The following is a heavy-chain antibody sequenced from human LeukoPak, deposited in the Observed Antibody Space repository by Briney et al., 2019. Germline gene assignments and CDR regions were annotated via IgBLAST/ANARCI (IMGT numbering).Heavy chain of an antibody. CDR3: ARGGYTSSFDY. Sequence: SETLSLTCAVYGASFSGYSWSSIRQPPGKGLEWIGEINHSGSTNDNPSLRSRVIVSVDTSKNQFSLKLSSVTAADTAVYYCARGGYTSSFDYWGQGTLVTVSS. J-gene: IGHJ4*02. CDR1: GASFSGYS. D-gene: IGHD6-13*01. V-gene: IGHV4-34*01. CDR2: INHSGST.